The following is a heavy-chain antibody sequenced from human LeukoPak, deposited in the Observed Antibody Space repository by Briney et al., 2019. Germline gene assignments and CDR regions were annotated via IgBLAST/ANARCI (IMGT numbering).Heavy chain of an antibody. CDR3: ARDAEDYSNYPDY. CDR1: GFTFSSYA. D-gene: IGHD4-11*01. CDR2: ISYDGSNK. J-gene: IGHJ4*02. Sequence: GGSLRLSCAASGFTFSSYAMHWVRQAPGKGLEWVAVISYDGSNKYYADSVKGRFTISRDNSKNTLYLQMNSLRAEDTAVYYCARDAEDYSNYPDYWGQGTLVTVSS. V-gene: IGHV3-30-3*01.